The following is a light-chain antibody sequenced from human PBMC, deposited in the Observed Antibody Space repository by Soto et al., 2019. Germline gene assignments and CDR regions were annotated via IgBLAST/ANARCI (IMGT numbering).Light chain of an antibody. V-gene: IGLV2-8*01. Sequence: QSALTQPPSASGSPGQSVTISCTGTSSDVGGYEYVSWYQQHPGKAPKFMIYEVSKRPSGVPDRFSGSKSGNTAFLTVSGLQAEDEADYYCSSHAGSKSVVFGGGTKLTVL. J-gene: IGLJ2*01. CDR3: SSHAGSKSVV. CDR2: EVS. CDR1: SSDVGGYEY.